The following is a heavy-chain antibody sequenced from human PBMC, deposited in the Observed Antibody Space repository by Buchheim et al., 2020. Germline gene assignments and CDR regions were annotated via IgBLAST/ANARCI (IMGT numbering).Heavy chain of an antibody. CDR1: GFTFSNYG. CDR2: ISYDGSNK. J-gene: IGHJ4*02. CDR3: AKGQSSGREAVDY. V-gene: IGHV3-30*18. D-gene: IGHD6-19*01. Sequence: QVQLVESGGGVVQPGRSLRLSCAASGFTFSNYGIHWVRQAPGKGLEWVAVISYDGSNKYYADSVKGRFTISRDNSKNTLYLQMNSLRAEDTAVYYCAKGQSSGREAVDYWGQGTL.